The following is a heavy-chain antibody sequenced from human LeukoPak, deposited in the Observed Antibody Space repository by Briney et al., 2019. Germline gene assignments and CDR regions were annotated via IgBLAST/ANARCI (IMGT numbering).Heavy chain of an antibody. D-gene: IGHD3-3*01. V-gene: IGHV3-21*01. Sequence: PGGSLRFSCAASGFTFSSYSMNWVRKAPGKGLEWVSSISSSSSYIYYADPVKGRFPISRDNAKNSLYLQMNSLRAEDTAVYYCARDLPPTDYDFWSGYYFDYWGQGTLVTVSS. CDR2: ISSSSSYI. CDR1: GFTFSSYS. CDR3: ARDLPPTDYDFWSGYYFDY. J-gene: IGHJ4*02.